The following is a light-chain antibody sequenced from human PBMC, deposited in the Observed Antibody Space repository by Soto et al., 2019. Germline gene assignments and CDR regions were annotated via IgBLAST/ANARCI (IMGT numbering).Light chain of an antibody. Sequence: DIVMTQSPLSLPVTPGEPASISCRSSQSLLHSNGYNYLDWYLQKPGQSPQLLIYLGSNRDSGVPDRFSGSGSGTDFTLKISRVEAEDVGVYYCMQALQTPLTFGGGNKVEIK. CDR2: LGS. V-gene: IGKV2-28*01. CDR1: QSLLHSNGYNY. J-gene: IGKJ4*01. CDR3: MQALQTPLT.